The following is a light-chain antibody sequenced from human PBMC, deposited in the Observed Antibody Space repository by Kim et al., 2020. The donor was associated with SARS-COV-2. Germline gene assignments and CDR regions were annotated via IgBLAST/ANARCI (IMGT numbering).Light chain of an antibody. CDR1: QSVSSSY. CDR3: QQYGSSPIT. V-gene: IGKV3-20*01. CDR2: GAS. Sequence: EIVLTQSPGTLSLSPGERATLSCRASQSVSSSYLAWYQQKPGQAPRLLIYGASSRATGIPDRFSGSGSGTDFTLTISRLEPEDFAVYYCQQYGSSPITFGGETKVDIK. J-gene: IGKJ4*01.